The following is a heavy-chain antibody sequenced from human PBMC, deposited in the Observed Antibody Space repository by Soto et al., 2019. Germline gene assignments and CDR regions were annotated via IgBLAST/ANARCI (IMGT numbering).Heavy chain of an antibody. V-gene: IGHV3-30-3*01. D-gene: IGHD2-2*01. CDR2: ISYDGSNK. Sequence: GGSLRVSCAASGFTFSSYARHWVRPAPGKGLEWVAVISYDGSNKYYADSVKGRFTISRDNSKNTLYLQMNSLRAEDTAVYYCARGDIVVVPAARAPYYYYYYGMDVWGQGTTVTVSS. CDR3: ARGDIVVVPAARAPYYYYYYGMDV. J-gene: IGHJ6*02. CDR1: GFTFSSYA.